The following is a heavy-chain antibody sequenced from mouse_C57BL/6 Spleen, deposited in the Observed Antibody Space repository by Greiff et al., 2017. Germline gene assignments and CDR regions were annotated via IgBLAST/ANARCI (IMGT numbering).Heavy chain of an antibody. CDR2: INPSNGGT. J-gene: IGHJ4*01. CDR3: GRTGYGNYYAMDD. D-gene: IGHD2-10*02. CDR1: GYTFTSYW. V-gene: IGHV1-53*01. Sequence: QVQLQQPGTELVKPGASVKLSCKASGYTFTSYWMHWVKQRPGQGLEWIGNINPSNGGTNYNEKFKSKATLTVDKSSSTAYMQLSRLTSEDSAVDNCGRTGYGNYYAMDDWGQGTSVTVSS.